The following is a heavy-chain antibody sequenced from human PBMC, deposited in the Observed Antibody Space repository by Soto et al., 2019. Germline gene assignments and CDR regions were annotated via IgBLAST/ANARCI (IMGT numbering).Heavy chain of an antibody. CDR1: GGSISSGDYY. V-gene: IGHV4-30-4*01. CDR2: IYYSGST. Sequence: PSETLSLTCTVSGGSISSGDYYWSWIRQPPGKGLEWIGYIYYSGSTYYNPSLKSRVTISVDTSKNQFSLKLSSVTAADTAVYYCARGLIRGDFWSGVLLSGMDVWGQGTTVTVSS. CDR3: ARGLIRGDFWSGVLLSGMDV. D-gene: IGHD3-3*01. J-gene: IGHJ6*02.